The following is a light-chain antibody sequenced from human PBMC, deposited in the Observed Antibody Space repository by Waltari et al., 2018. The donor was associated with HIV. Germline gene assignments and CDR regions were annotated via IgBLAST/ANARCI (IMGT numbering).Light chain of an antibody. CDR1: QSVSNY. V-gene: IGKV3-11*01. CDR2: DAS. CDR3: QQRRNWPPT. Sequence: ENVLTQSPATLSLSPGERATLSCRASQSVSNYLAWYQQKPGQAPRLLIYDASNRATGIPGRFSGSGSGTDFTLTSSSLEPEDFAVYYCQQRRNWPPTFGQGTKVEIK. J-gene: IGKJ1*01.